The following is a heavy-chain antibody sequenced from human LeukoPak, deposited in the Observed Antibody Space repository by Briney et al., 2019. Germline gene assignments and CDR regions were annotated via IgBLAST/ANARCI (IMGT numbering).Heavy chain of an antibody. CDR3: ARGIGYCSSPSCSHFDY. V-gene: IGHV1-18*01. CDR2: ISAYNGNT. Sequence: ASVKVSCKASGYTFTSYGISWVRQAPGPGLECMGWISAYNGNTNYAQKLQGRVTMTTDTSTSTAYMELRSLRSDDTAVYYCARGIGYCSSPSCSHFDYWGQGTLVTVSS. J-gene: IGHJ4*02. D-gene: IGHD2-2*03. CDR1: GYTFTSYG.